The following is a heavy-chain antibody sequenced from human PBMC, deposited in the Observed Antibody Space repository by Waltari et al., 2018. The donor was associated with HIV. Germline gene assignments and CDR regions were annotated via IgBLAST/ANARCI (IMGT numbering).Heavy chain of an antibody. CDR3: ARGIAVAGTGDY. CDR2: ISSSGSTI. V-gene: IGHV3-48*03. CDR1: GFTFSSYE. Sequence: EVQLVESGGGLVQPGGSLRLSCAASGFTFSSYEMNWVRQAPGKGLEWVSYISSSGSTIYYADSVKGRFTISRDNAKNSLYLQMNSLRAEDTAVYYCARGIAVAGTGDYWGQGTLVTVSS. D-gene: IGHD6-19*01. J-gene: IGHJ4*02.